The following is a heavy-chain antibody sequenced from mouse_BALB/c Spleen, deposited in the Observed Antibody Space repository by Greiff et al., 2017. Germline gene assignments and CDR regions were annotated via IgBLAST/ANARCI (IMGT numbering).Heavy chain of an antibody. J-gene: IGHJ4*01. Sequence: QVQLKESGPGLVAPSQSLSITCTVSGFSLTSYGVHWVRQPPGKGLEWLGVIWAGGSTNYNSALMSRLSISKDNSKSQVFLKMNSLQTDDTAMYYCARDPPSYGNYLYAMDYWGQGTSVTVSS. D-gene: IGHD2-10*02. CDR2: IWAGGST. V-gene: IGHV2-9*02. CDR3: ARDPPSYGNYLYAMDY. CDR1: GFSLTSYG.